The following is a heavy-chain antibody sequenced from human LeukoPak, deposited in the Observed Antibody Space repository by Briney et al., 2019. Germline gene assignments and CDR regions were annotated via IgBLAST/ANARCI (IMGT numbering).Heavy chain of an antibody. D-gene: IGHD1-26*01. J-gene: IGHJ5*02. CDR3: AKDSGGSYYEDWFDP. V-gene: IGHV3-9*01. Sequence: PGGSLRLSCAASGFTFDDYAMHWVRQAPGKGLEWVSGISWNSGSIGYADSVKGRFTISRDNAKKSLYLQMNSLRAEDTALYYCAKDSGGSYYEDWFDPWGQGTLVTVSS. CDR1: GFTFDDYA. CDR2: ISWNSGSI.